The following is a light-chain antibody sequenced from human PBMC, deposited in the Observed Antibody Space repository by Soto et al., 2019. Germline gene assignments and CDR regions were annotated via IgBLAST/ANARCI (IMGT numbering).Light chain of an antibody. CDR3: QQYNNGPCT. V-gene: IGKV3-15*01. J-gene: IGKJ1*01. CDR2: GAS. CDR1: QSVSSN. Sequence: EIVMTQSPAPLSVSPGERATLSCRVSQSVSSNLAWYQQRPGQAPRLLIYGASTRATGIPARFSGTGSGTDSTLTTSTLQSEDLAFYYYQQYNNGPCTFGQGTKVEIK.